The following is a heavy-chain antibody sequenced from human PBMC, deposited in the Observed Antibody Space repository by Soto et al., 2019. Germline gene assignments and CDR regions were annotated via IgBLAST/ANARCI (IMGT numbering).Heavy chain of an antibody. CDR3: ARFVSPCSGTTCYTRDDV. CDR2: IYSSGST. CDR1: GGSVSSDTHY. V-gene: IGHV4-61*01. Sequence: SETLSLTCTVSGGSVSSDTHYWSWIRQPPGKRLEWIGFIYSSGSTNYNPSLKSRGTMSVDTSKNHFSRRLRSVIAADTGVSHCARFVSPCSGTTCYTRDDVWGQGTTVTFSS. D-gene: IGHD2-2*02. J-gene: IGHJ6*02.